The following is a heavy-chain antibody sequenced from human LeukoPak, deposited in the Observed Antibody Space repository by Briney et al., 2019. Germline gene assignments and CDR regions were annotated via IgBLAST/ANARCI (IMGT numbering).Heavy chain of an antibody. V-gene: IGHV3-74*01. Sequence: GGSLRLACAASGFTFSNYGMHWVRQAPGKGLVWVSRINSDGSSTSYADSVKGRFTISRDNAKNTLSLQMNSLRAEDTAVYYCARDFDFCSCFSDYWGQGTLVTVSS. CDR2: INSDGSST. D-gene: IGHD3-3*01. CDR3: ARDFDFCSCFSDY. J-gene: IGHJ4*02. CDR1: GFTFSNYG.